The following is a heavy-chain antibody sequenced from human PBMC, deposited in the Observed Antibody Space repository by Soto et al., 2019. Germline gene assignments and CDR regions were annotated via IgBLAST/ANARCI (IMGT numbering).Heavy chain of an antibody. D-gene: IGHD3-10*01. J-gene: IGHJ4*02. Sequence: SETLSLTCNVSCGSIDRGNYYWDWLRQPPGKGLEWIGTTYYNGNAYYNPSLRSRVSMSVDTSKNQFSLKLVSVTAADTAVYYCARHFVAVVIKGWGYWGQGTLVTVSS. CDR3: ARHFVAVVIKGWGY. V-gene: IGHV4-39*01. CDR2: TYYNGNA. CDR1: CGSIDRGNYY.